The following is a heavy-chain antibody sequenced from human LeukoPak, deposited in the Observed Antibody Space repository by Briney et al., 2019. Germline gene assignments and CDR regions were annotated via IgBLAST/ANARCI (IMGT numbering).Heavy chain of an antibody. V-gene: IGHV3-23*01. CDR3: TRDHPDCRGATCLLFDS. D-gene: IGHD2-2*01. Sequence: PGGSLRLSCAASGFPFSTYAMSWVRQAPGKGLEWVSTITSGGRSTYYADSVKGRFTISRDNTDNTLFLQMNGLGAEDTAVFYCTRDHPDCRGATCLLFDSWGQGTLVTVSS. CDR1: GFPFSTYA. CDR2: ITSGGRST. J-gene: IGHJ4*02.